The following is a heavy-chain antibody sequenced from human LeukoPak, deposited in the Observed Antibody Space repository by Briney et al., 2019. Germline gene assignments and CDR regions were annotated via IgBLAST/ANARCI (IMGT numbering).Heavy chain of an antibody. V-gene: IGHV3-53*01. Sequence: GGSLRLSCAASGFTVSSNYMSWVRQAPGKGLEWVSVIYSGGSTYYAGSVKGRFTISRDNSKNTLYLQMNSLRAEDTAVYYCATAFTVPGAFDIWGQGTMVTVSS. CDR2: IYSGGST. CDR1: GFTVSSNY. CDR3: ATAFTVPGAFDI. J-gene: IGHJ3*02.